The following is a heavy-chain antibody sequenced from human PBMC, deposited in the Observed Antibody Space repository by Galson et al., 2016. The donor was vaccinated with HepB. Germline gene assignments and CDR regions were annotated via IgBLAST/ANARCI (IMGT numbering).Heavy chain of an antibody. Sequence: SLRLSCAASGFTFSIYSMSWARQAPGKALEWVANIKEDGSQKEYVDSVKGRFTTSRDNAQNSLYLQMNSLRAEDTAVYFCVRARWPQLGGDVWGQGTTVTVSS. CDR1: GFTFSIYS. V-gene: IGHV3-7*03. D-gene: IGHD5-24*01. CDR2: IKEDGSQK. J-gene: IGHJ6*02. CDR3: VRARWPQLGGDV.